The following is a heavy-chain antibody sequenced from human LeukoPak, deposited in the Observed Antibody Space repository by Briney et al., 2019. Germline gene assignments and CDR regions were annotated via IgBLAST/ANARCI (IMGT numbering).Heavy chain of an antibody. V-gene: IGHV4-61*02. CDR2: IYTSGSI. Sequence: PADTLSLTCTVSGGSISSGSYYWSWIRQPAGKGLEWIGRIYTSGSINYNSSLKSRVTISVDTSKNQFSLKLSSVTAADTAVYDCARVTDSCYYYMDVWGKGTTVTVSS. CDR1: GGSISSGSYY. CDR3: ARVTDSCYYYMDV. J-gene: IGHJ6*03. D-gene: IGHD4-11*01.